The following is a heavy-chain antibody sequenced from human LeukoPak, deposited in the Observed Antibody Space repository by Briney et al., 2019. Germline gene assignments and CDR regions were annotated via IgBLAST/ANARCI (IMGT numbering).Heavy chain of an antibody. V-gene: IGHV3-30*04. Sequence: LSLTCTVSGGSISSSTDYWGWIRQPPGKGLEWVAVVSSDGSIDYYADSVRGRFTVSRDNSKNTMYLQVNSLRAEDTAVYYCTREGMGTTFSAWFDPWGQGTLVTVSS. D-gene: IGHD1-7*01. CDR1: GGSISSST. CDR2: VSSDGSID. CDR3: TREGMGTTFSAWFDP. J-gene: IGHJ5*02.